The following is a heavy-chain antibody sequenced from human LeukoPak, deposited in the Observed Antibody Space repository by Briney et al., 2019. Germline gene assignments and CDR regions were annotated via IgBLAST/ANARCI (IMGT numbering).Heavy chain of an antibody. Sequence: GGSLSLSCVGSGLTFSGFEMNWVRQAPGKGLEWVSYISADGTTKSYADSVKGRFTISRDYAKNSLYLQMNSLRGEDTAIYYCVRRFRDWGQGTLVTVSS. D-gene: IGHD5-24*01. V-gene: IGHV3-48*03. J-gene: IGHJ4*02. CDR1: GLTFSGFE. CDR2: ISADGTTK. CDR3: VRRFRD.